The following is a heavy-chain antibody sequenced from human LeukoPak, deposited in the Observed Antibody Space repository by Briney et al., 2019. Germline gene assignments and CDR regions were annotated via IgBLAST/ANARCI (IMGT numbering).Heavy chain of an antibody. Sequence: ASVKVSCKASGGTFSSYAISWVRQAPGQGLEWMGGIIPIFGTANYAQKFQGRVTITADESTSTAYMELSSLRSEDTAVYYCARQGIAVADRTFDYWGQGTLVTVSS. CDR1: GGTFSSYA. CDR3: ARQGIAVADRTFDY. V-gene: IGHV1-69*13. D-gene: IGHD6-19*01. J-gene: IGHJ4*02. CDR2: IIPIFGTA.